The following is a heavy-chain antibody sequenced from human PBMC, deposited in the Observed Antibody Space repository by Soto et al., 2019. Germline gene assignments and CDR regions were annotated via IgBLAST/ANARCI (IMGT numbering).Heavy chain of an antibody. J-gene: IGHJ6*02. D-gene: IGHD2-15*01. Sequence: HPGGSLRLSCAASGFTFSSYAMSWVRQAPGKGLEWVSVIGGGGGGTYYADSVKGRFTISRDNSKNTLYLQMNSLRAEDTAVYYCAKYCSGRICLYPYFHGMDVWGQGTTVTVSS. CDR2: IGGGGGGT. CDR3: AKYCSGRICLYPYFHGMDV. V-gene: IGHV3-23*01. CDR1: GFTFSSYA.